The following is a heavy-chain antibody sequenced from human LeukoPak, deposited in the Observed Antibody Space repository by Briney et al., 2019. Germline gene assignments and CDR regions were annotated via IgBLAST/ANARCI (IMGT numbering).Heavy chain of an antibody. J-gene: IGHJ3*02. CDR1: GFTFSNYA. CDR3: ARADIYCSGGSCHGNGAFDI. Sequence: GGSLRLSCAASGFTFSNYAMSWARQAPRKGLEWVANIKQDGSEKYYVDSVKGRFTISKDNAKNSLYLQMNSLRAEDTAVYYCARADIYCSGGSCHGNGAFDIWGQGTMVTVSS. CDR2: IKQDGSEK. D-gene: IGHD2-15*01. V-gene: IGHV3-7*05.